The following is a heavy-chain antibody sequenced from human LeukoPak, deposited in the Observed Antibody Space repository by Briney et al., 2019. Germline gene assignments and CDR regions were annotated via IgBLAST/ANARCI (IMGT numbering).Heavy chain of an antibody. CDR2: FDPEDGET. Sequence: ASVKFSCKVSGYTLTELSMHWVRQAPGRGLEWMGGFDPEDGETIYAQKFQGRVTMTEDTSTDTAYMELSSLRSEDTAVYYCATDPSATVVTSDAFDIWGQGTMVTVSS. D-gene: IGHD4-23*01. V-gene: IGHV1-24*01. CDR1: GYTLTELS. CDR3: ATDPSATVVTSDAFDI. J-gene: IGHJ3*02.